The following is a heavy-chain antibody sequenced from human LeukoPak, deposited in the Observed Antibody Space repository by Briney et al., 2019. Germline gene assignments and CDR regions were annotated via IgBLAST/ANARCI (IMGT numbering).Heavy chain of an antibody. D-gene: IGHD2-15*01. CDR3: TRSDCSSGRCPGFDN. CDR1: GDSVSSNSAA. CDR2: TYYRSKWFI. J-gene: IGHJ4*02. V-gene: IGHV6-1*01. Sequence: SQTFSLTCGISGDSVSSNSAAWNWIRQSPSRGLEWLGRTYYRSKWFINYAPSVKSRIIINPDTPKNQVSLQLNSVTPEDTAVYYCTRSDCSSGRCPGFDNWGQGTLVAVSS.